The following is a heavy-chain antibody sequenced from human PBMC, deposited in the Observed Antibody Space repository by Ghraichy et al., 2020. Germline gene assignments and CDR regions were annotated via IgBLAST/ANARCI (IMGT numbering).Heavy chain of an antibody. Sequence: SETLSLTCTVSGGSISSYYWSCIRQPPGKGLEWIGYIYYSGSTNYNPSLKSRVTISVDTSKNHFSLKLSSVTAADTAVYYCARGTGSSWYADAFDICGQGTMVTVSS. CDR3: ARGTGSSWYADAFDI. J-gene: IGHJ3*02. V-gene: IGHV4-59*01. CDR1: GGSISSYY. D-gene: IGHD6-13*01. CDR2: IYYSGST.